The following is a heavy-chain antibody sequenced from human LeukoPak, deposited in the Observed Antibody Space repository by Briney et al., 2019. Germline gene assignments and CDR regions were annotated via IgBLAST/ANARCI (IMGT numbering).Heavy chain of an antibody. CDR1: GYTFTNYY. CDR2: INPSGSST. V-gene: IGHV1-46*01. D-gene: IGHD3-10*01. CDR3: ARDVSGYYYGSGRYDAFDI. Sequence: GASVKVSCKTFGYTFTNYYMHWVRQAPGQGLEWMGIINPSGSSTTYAQKFQGRVTMTRDTSTSTDFMELSSLRSKDTAVYYCARDVSGYYYGSGRYDAFDIWGQGTLVTVSS. J-gene: IGHJ3*02.